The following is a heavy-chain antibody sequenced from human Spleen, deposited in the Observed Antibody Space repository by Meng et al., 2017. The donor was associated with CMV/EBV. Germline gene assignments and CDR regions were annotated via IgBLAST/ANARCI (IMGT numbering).Heavy chain of an antibody. CDR1: GGPINSSSYY. J-gene: IGHJ5*02. CDR2: IYYSGRT. Sequence: QLQLQESGPGLVKPSETLSLTCTGSGGPINSSSYYWGWICQPPGKGLEWIGSIYYSGRTYYNPSLKSRVTISVDTSKNQFSLKLSSVTAADTAVYYCARPIAAAGWFDPWGQGTLVTVSS. D-gene: IGHD6-13*01. CDR3: ARPIAAAGWFDP. V-gene: IGHV4-39*01.